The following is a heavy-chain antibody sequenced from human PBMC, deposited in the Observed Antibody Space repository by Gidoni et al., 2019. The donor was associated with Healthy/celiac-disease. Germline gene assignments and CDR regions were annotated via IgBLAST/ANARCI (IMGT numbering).Heavy chain of an antibody. CDR3: AKRGYYDSSGFDY. V-gene: IGHV3-23*01. D-gene: IGHD3-22*01. CDR1: GVTFSSYA. Sequence: EVQLLESGGGVGQPGGSLRLSCAASGVTFSSYAMSWVRQAPGKGLEWVSAISGSGGSTYYADSVKGRFTISSDNSKNTLYLQMNSLRAEDTVVYYCAKRGYYDSSGFDYWGQGTLVTVSS. CDR2: ISGSGGST. J-gene: IGHJ4*02.